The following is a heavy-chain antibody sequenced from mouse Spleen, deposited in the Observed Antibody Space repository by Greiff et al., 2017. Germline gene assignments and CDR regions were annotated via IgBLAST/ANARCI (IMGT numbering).Heavy chain of an antibody. CDR2: IRNKANGYTT. V-gene: IGHV7-3*02. D-gene: IGHD4-1*01. J-gene: IGHJ1*01. CDR3: ARELGRYWYFDV. Sequence: EVKLMESGGGLVQPGGSLRLSCATSGFTFTDYYMSWVRQPPGKALEWLGFIRNKANGYTTEYSASVKGRFTISRDNSQSILYLQMNTLRAEDSATYYCARELGRYWYFDVWGAGTTVTVSS. CDR1: GFTFTDYY.